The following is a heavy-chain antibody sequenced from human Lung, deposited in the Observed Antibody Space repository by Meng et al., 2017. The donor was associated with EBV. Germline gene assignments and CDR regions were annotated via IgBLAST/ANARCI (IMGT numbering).Heavy chain of an antibody. CDR3: ARGRRNEPLFDY. Sequence: VLLLKSGAEGKKPVSSVKVGWKTSGDFFSTQTFSWVRQAPGQGLEWMGGLIAVFDKTKAAPRFQDRVTFTADESTSTAYMELSSLTFDDTAVYFCARGRRNEPLFDYWGQGTLVTVSS. CDR2: LIAVFDKT. V-gene: IGHV1-69*13. CDR1: GDFFSTQT. J-gene: IGHJ4*02. D-gene: IGHD1-14*01.